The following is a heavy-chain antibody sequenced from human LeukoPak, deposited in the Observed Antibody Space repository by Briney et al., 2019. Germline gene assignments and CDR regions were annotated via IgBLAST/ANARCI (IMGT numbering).Heavy chain of an antibody. J-gene: IGHJ4*02. Sequence: GGSLRLSCAASGFTFSSYAMSWVRQAPGKGLEWVSYFSSSGGGTFYAGSVKGRFTISRDNSKNTLYLQMDSLRADDTAVYYCAKAVGHIDYWGQGTLVTVSS. CDR3: AKAVGHIDY. CDR1: GFTFSSYA. CDR2: FSSSGGGT. V-gene: IGHV3-23*01.